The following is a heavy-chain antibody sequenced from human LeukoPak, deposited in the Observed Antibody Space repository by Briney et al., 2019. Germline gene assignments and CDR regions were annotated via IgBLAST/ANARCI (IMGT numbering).Heavy chain of an antibody. J-gene: IGHJ4*02. CDR1: GYTFTIYY. CDR2: INPSGGSA. D-gene: IGHD3-16*02. V-gene: IGHV1-46*01. CDR3: ARARDTGDY. Sequence: ASVKVSCKASGYTFTIYYIHWVRQAPGQGLEWTGMINPSGGSATYAQKFQGRVTMTRDTSTSTVYMELSSLRSEDTAVYYCARARDTGDYWGQGTLVTVSS.